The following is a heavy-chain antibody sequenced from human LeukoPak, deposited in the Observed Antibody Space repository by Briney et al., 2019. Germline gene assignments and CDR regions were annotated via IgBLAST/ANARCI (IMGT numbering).Heavy chain of an antibody. CDR2: ISAYNGNT. CDR1: GYTFTSYG. Sequence: ASLKVSCKASGYTFTSYGISWVRQAPGQGLEWMGWISAYNGNTNYAQKLQGRVTMTTDTSTSTAYMELRSLRSDDTAVYYCARGPGIQLWSPFDYWGQGTLVTVSS. J-gene: IGHJ4*02. D-gene: IGHD5-18*01. V-gene: IGHV1-18*01. CDR3: ARGPGIQLWSPFDY.